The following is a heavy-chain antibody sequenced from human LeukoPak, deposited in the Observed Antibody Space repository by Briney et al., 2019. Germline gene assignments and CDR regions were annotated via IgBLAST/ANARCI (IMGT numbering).Heavy chain of an antibody. D-gene: IGHD1-1*01. V-gene: IGHV3-7*03. CDR3: ARASCVSNADAVW. CDR1: GFTSSSYA. CDR2: IKQDGSEK. Sequence: GGSLRLSCAASGFTSSSYAMSWVRQAPGKGLGWVANIKQDGSEKYYVDSVKGRFTLSRDDSRNTLYLQLNNLRVEDKAIYYCARASCVSNADAVWWGQGTQVTVPS. J-gene: IGHJ4*02.